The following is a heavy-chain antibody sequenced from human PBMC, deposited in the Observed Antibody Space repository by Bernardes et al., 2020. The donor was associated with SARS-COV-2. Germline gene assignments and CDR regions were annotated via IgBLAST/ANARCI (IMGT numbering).Heavy chain of an antibody. CDR3: ARDPRRGYCSGGSCPGWFDP. J-gene: IGHJ5*02. Sequence: ASVKVSCKASGYTFTSYGISWVRQAPGQGLEWMGWISAYNGNTNYAQKLQGRVTMTTDTSTSTAYMELRSLRSDDTAVYYCARDPRRGYCSGGSCPGWFDPWGQGTLVTVSP. D-gene: IGHD2-15*01. V-gene: IGHV1-18*04. CDR1: GYTFTSYG. CDR2: ISAYNGNT.